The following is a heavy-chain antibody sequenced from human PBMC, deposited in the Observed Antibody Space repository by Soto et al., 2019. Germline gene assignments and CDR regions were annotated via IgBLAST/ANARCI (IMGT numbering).Heavy chain of an antibody. J-gene: IGHJ4*02. V-gene: IGHV3-15*01. CDR2: IKSKSDGGTR. D-gene: IGHD1-1*01. Sequence: EVQVVESGGDLVKPGGSLRLSCATSGFIFSSAWMSWVRQAPGKGLEWVGRIKSKSDGGTRDYAAPVNGRFNISRDDLKNMVYLQMNSLTAEDTAVYYCVEGWNDFWGQGTLVTVSS. CDR1: GFIFSSAW. CDR3: VEGWNDF.